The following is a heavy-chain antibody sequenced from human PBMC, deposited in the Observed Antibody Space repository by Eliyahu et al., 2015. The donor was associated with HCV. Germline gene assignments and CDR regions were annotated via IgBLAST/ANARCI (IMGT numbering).Heavy chain of an antibody. CDR1: GFXXSSYS. J-gene: IGHJ4*02. V-gene: IGHV3-21*01. D-gene: IGHD3-3*01. CDR3: ARDLVWSGYYDGLDY. Sequence: EVQLVESGXGLXKPGGSLRLSXAAXGFXXSSYSMNWVRXAPGKGXEWVSSISSSSSYIYYADSVKGRFTISRDNAKNSLYLQMNSLRAEDTAVYYCARDLVWSGYYDGLDYWGQGTLVTVSS. CDR2: ISSSSSYI.